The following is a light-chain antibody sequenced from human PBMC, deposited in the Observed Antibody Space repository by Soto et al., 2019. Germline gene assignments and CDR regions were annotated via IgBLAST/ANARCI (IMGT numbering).Light chain of an antibody. CDR3: QQYFNWPLTWT. V-gene: IGKV3-15*01. CDR1: QSIRTN. Sequence: EIVLTQSPATLSVSAGGTVTLSCRASQSIRTNVAWYQQIPGQAPRLLVYGASTRATGVPARFSGSGSGIEFTLTISSLQSEDSAFYYGQQYFNWPLTWTFGPGT. CDR2: GAS. J-gene: IGKJ3*01.